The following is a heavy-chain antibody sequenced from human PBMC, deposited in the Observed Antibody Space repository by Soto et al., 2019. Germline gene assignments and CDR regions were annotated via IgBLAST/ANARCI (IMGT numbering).Heavy chain of an antibody. CDR3: ANGRATYGLLTHDY. CDR1: GFSFRNYA. CDR2: LTGSSSNI. D-gene: IGHD3-10*01. J-gene: IGHJ4*02. Sequence: EVQLLESGGDLVQPGGSLRLSCAASGFSFRNYAMSWVRQAPGKGLEWISTLTGSSSNIYYADSVKGRFAISRDNSRNTLYLQMNSLTAEDTAVYYCANGRATYGLLTHDYWGQGTLVTVSS. V-gene: IGHV3-23*01.